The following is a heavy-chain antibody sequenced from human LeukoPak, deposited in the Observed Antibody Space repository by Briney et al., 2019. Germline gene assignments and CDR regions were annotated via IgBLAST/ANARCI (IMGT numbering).Heavy chain of an antibody. D-gene: IGHD4-17*01. J-gene: IGHJ6*04. CDR3: ARDEDYGDYVRYYYYGMDV. CDR1: GFTFSSYA. Sequence: PGRSLRLSCAASGFTFSSYAMHWVRQAPGKGLEWVAVISYDGSNKYYADSVKGRFTISRDNSKNTLYLQMNSLRAEDTAVYYCARDEDYGDYVRYYYYGMDVWAKGPRSPSPQ. V-gene: IGHV3-30*04. CDR2: ISYDGSNK.